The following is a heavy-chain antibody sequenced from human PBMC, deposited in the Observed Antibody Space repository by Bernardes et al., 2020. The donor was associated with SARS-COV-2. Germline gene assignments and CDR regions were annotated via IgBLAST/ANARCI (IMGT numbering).Heavy chain of an antibody. CDR1: GFTFSSYG. CDR3: ASDAYYYDSSGYYYGPYYYDGMDV. D-gene: IGHD3-22*01. Sequence: GGSLRLSCAASGFTFSSYGMHWVRQAPGKGLEWVAVIWYYGSNKYYADSVKGRFTISRDNSKNTLYLQMNSLRAEATAVYYCASDAYYYDSSGYYYGPYYYDGMDVWGKGTTVTVTS. CDR2: IWYYGSNK. J-gene: IGHJ6*04. V-gene: IGHV3-33*01.